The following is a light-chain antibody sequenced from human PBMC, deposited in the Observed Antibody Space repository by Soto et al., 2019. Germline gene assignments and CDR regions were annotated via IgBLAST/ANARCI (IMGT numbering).Light chain of an antibody. V-gene: IGKV1-39*01. CDR1: QSISSY. J-gene: IGKJ4*01. CDR3: QQSYSTPRG. Sequence: DIQMTQSPSSLSASVVDRVTITCRASQSISSYLNWYQQKPGKAPKVLIYAASSLQSGVPSRFSGSGSGTDFTLTISSLQPEDFATYYCQQSYSTPRGFGGGTKVDIK. CDR2: AAS.